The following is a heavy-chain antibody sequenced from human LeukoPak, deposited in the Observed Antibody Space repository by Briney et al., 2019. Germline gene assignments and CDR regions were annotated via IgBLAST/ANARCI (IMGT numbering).Heavy chain of an antibody. CDR1: GYTFTSYD. CDR2: MNPNSGNT. V-gene: IGHV1-8*03. D-gene: IGHD3-10*01. CDR3: ARVIRVRGVIIQYYFDY. J-gene: IGHJ4*02. Sequence: GASVKVSCKASGYTFTSYDINWVRQATGQGLEWMGWMNPNSGNTGYAQKFQGRVTITRNTSISTAYMELSSLRSEDTAVYYCARVIRVRGVIIQYYFDYWGQGTLVTVSS.